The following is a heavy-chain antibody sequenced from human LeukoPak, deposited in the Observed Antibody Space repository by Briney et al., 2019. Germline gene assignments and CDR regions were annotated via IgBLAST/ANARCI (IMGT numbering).Heavy chain of an antibody. V-gene: IGHV3-23*01. CDR2: ISGSGAST. D-gene: IGHD4-17*01. Sequence: GGSLSLSCAASGFTFSSYAMSWVRQAPGKGLEWVSSISGSGASTYYADSVKGLFTISRDNSKNTLYLQMSSLRAEDTAVYYCAKDPGGHGDYRNPRTYWGQGTLVTVSP. CDR3: AKDPGGHGDYRNPRTY. CDR1: GFTFSSYA. J-gene: IGHJ4*02.